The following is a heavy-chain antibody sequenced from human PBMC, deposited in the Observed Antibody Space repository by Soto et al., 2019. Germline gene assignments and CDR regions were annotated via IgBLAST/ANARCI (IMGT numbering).Heavy chain of an antibody. CDR2: ISGYNGNT. CDR3: SRFIMVGGWFDPNYYHGMDV. CDR1: GYTFRNYG. J-gene: IGHJ6*02. V-gene: IGHV1-18*01. D-gene: IGHD6-19*01. Sequence: ASGKVSCKTSGYTFRNYGIDWVRQAPGQGLEWMGWISGYNGNTNYAQTVQGRVTMTTDTSTGTVYMELRSLKSDDTAIYYCSRFIMVGGWFDPNYYHGMDVWGQGTAFPVSS.